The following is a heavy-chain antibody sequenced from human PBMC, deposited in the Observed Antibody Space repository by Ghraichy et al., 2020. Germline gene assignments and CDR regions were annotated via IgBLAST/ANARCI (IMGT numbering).Heavy chain of an antibody. D-gene: IGHD6-19*01. J-gene: IGHJ2*01. V-gene: IGHV3-72*01. CDR3: SRAVLVADTYSYFEL. Sequence: GGSLRLSCAASGFTFSDHYMDWVRQAPGKGLEWVARSRSKGKSYTTEYAASVKGRFTISRDDSKDSLYLQMNSLKTEDTAMYYCSRAVLVADTYSYFELWGRGTLVTVSS. CDR1: GFTFSDHY. CDR2: SRSKGKSYTT.